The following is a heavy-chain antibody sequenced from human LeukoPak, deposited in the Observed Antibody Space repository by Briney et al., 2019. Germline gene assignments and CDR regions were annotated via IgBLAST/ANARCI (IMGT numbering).Heavy chain of an antibody. V-gene: IGHV3-15*01. Sequence: PGGSLRLSCAASGFTFSNAWMSWVRQAPGKGLEWVGRIKSKTDGGTTDYAAPVKGRFTISRDDSIHTLYLQMNSLKTEDTAVYYCTTDLLPPQLRYFDRPPGPPPDLLFDYWGQGTLVTVSS. J-gene: IGHJ4*02. CDR3: TTDLLPPQLRYFDRPPGPPPDLLFDY. CDR2: IKSKTDGGTT. CDR1: GFTFSNAW. D-gene: IGHD3-9*01.